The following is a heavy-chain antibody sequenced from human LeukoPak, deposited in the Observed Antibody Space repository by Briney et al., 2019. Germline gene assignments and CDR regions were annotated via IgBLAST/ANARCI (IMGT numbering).Heavy chain of an antibody. CDR3: ARDRFLSGSYFDYYYGMDV. V-gene: IGHV1-46*01. CDR2: INPSGGST. J-gene: IGHJ6*02. CDR1: GYTFTNYY. Sequence: ASVTVSCKASGYTFTNYYMHWVRQAPGQGLEWMGIINPSGGSTSYAQKFQGRVTMTRDTSTSTVYMELSSLRSEDTAVYYCARDRFLSGSYFDYYYGMDVWGQGTTVTVSS. D-gene: IGHD1-26*01.